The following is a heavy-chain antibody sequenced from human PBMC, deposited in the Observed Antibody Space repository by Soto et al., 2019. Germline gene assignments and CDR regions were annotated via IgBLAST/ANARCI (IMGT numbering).Heavy chain of an antibody. CDR1: GFAFGSYG. J-gene: IGHJ4*02. Sequence: GGSLRLSCAASGFAFGSYGMHWVRQAPGKGLEWVAVIWYDGSNKYYADSVKGRFTISRDNSKNTLYLQMNSLRAEDTAVYYCARKEPWGYFDYWGQGTLVTVSS. CDR2: IWYDGSNK. CDR3: ARKEPWGYFDY. D-gene: IGHD3-16*01. V-gene: IGHV3-33*01.